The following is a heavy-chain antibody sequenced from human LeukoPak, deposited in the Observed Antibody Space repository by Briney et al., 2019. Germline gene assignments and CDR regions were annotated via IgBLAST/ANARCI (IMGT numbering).Heavy chain of an antibody. CDR2: IWHDGSYK. Sequence: GGSLRLSCSASGFAFSNYGVHWVRQAPGKGLEWVAVIWHDGSYKYYVDSVKGRFTISRDNSKNTLYLQMNSLRAEDTAVYYCAREYFYDSSGYSDAFDIWSQGTLVTVSS. V-gene: IGHV3-33*01. J-gene: IGHJ4*02. CDR1: GFAFSNYG. D-gene: IGHD3-22*01. CDR3: AREYFYDSSGYSDAFDI.